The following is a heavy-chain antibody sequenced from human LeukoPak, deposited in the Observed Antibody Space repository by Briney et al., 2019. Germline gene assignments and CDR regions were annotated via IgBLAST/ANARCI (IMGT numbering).Heavy chain of an antibody. D-gene: IGHD6-13*01. J-gene: IGHJ6*03. V-gene: IGHV4-38-2*02. Sequence: SETLSLTCTVSGYSISSDYYWGWIRQPPGRGLEWIGTIYHSGSTYYNPSLKSRVTISVDTSKNQFSLKLSSATAADTAVYFCARGRVSSSTWYSTYYYYFYMDVWGKGTTVTVSS. CDR1: GYSISSDYY. CDR3: ARGRVSSSTWYSTYYYYFYMDV. CDR2: IYHSGST.